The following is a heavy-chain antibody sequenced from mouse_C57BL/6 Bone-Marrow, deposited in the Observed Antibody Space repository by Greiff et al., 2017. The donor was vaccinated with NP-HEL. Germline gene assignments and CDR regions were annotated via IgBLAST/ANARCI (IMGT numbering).Heavy chain of an antibody. CDR1: GYSFTGYY. J-gene: IGHJ2*01. CDR3: ASGYYYY. CDR2: INPSTGGT. Sequence: VQLQQSGPELVKPGASVKISCKASGYSFTGYYMHWVKQSSEKSLEWIGEINPSTGGTSYNQKFKGKATLTVDKSSSTAYMQLKSLTSEDSAVYYCASGYYYYWGQGTTLTVSS. V-gene: IGHV1-43*01.